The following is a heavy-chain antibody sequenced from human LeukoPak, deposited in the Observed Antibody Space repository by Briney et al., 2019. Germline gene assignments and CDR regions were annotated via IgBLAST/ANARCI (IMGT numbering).Heavy chain of an antibody. CDR3: GSGSSWYYFGY. V-gene: IGHV4-39*07. Sequence: SETLSLTCTVSGGSISSSSYYWGWVRRPPGKGLEWIGSTYYSGSTYYNPSLKSRVTISVDTSKNQFSLKLSSVTAADTAVYYCGSGSSWYYFGYWGQGTLVTVSS. CDR1: GGSISSSSYY. CDR2: TYYSGST. J-gene: IGHJ4*02. D-gene: IGHD6-13*01.